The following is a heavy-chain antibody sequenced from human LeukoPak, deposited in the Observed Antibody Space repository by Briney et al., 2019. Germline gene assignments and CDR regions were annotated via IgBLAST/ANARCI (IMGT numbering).Heavy chain of an antibody. CDR3: TRSYYYDSSGYDAFAI. V-gene: IGHV3-49*03. CDR2: IRSKAYGGTT. D-gene: IGHD3-22*01. CDR1: GFTFGDYA. Sequence: GGSLRLSCTASGFTFGDYAMSWFRQAPGKGLEWVGFIRSKAYGGTTEYAASVKGRFTISRDDSKSIAYLQMNSLKTEDTAVYYCTRSYYYDSSGYDAFAIWGQGTMVTVSS. J-gene: IGHJ3*02.